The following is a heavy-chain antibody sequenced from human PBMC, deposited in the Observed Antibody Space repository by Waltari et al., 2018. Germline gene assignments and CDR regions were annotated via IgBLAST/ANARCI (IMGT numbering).Heavy chain of an antibody. Sequence: AELKKPGESLKISCRASGYNFTNYLIGWVRQMPGKGLEWLGTVHPGDSDVRYSPSFQGHITISADKSVSTAYLQLNNLRASDSAIYYCASPDYWGQGTLVTVSS. CDR2: VHPGDSDV. J-gene: IGHJ4*02. CDR1: GYNFTNYL. CDR3: ASPDY. V-gene: IGHV5-51*01.